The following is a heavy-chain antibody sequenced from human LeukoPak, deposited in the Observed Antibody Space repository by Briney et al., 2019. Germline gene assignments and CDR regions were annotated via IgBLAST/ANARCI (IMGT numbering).Heavy chain of an antibody. CDR3: VSGAPFNY. Sequence: GGSLRLSCAASGFTFSRYWIHWVRQAPGKGLEWVSRINPDGSTTTYADSVKGRFTISRDNAKNTVYLQMNSLRVEDTAVYHCVSGAPFNYWGQGILVTVSS. D-gene: IGHD3-10*01. V-gene: IGHV3-74*01. CDR1: GFTFSRYW. J-gene: IGHJ4*02. CDR2: INPDGSTT.